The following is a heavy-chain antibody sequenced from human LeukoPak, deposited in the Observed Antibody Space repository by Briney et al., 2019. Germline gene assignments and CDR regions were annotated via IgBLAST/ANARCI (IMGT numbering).Heavy chain of an antibody. D-gene: IGHD6-13*01. CDR2: IKQDGSEK. CDR3: ERGGSKSAQKLVDY. V-gene: IGHV3-7*01. CDR1: GFTFSSYW. Sequence: PGGSLRLSCAASGFTFSSYWMSWVRQAPGKWLEWVANIKQDGSEKYYVDSVKGRFTISRDNAKNSLYLQMNSLRAEDTAVYYYERGGSKSAQKLVDYWGQGTLVTVSS. J-gene: IGHJ4*02.